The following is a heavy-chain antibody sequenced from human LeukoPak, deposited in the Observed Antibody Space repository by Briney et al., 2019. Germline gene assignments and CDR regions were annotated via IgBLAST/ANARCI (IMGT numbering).Heavy chain of an antibody. CDR2: ISWNSGTI. V-gene: IGHV3-9*01. Sequence: GGSLRLSCAASGFTFSSYSMNWVRQAPGKGLEWVSGISWNSGTIGYADSVKGRLTISRDNAKNSLYLQMNSLRAEDTALYYCAKDKVFGGELDYWGQGTLVTVSS. D-gene: IGHD3-10*01. CDR1: GFTFSSYS. J-gene: IGHJ4*02. CDR3: AKDKVFGGELDY.